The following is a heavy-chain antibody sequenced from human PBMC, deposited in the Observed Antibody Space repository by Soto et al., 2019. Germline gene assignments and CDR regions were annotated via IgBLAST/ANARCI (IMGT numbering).Heavy chain of an antibody. J-gene: IGHJ4*02. CDR2: IYYSGST. V-gene: IGHV4-59*08. CDR1: GGSISSYY. D-gene: IGHD3-3*02. CDR3: ARQAWTRLSPFDY. Sequence: SEALSLTCTVSGGSISSYYWSWIRQPPGKGLEWIGYIYYSGSTNYNPSLKSRVTISVDTSKNQFSLKLSSVTAADTAVYYCARQAWTRLSPFDYWGQGTLVTVSS.